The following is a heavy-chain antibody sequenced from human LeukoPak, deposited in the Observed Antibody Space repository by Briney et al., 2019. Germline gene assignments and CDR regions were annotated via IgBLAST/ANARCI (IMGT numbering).Heavy chain of an antibody. CDR1: GFTFRSYA. D-gene: IGHD2-21*02. V-gene: IGHV3-23*01. CDR2: IRERGDNT. J-gene: IGHJ6*02. CDR3: GSSTAHYYNYGMDV. Sequence: GGSLRLSCAASGFTFRSYAMSWVRQAPGKGLEWVSGIRERGDNTYYADPVKGRFSISRDKSKNTLYLQMNSLRAEDTAVYYCGSSTAHYYNYGMDVWGQGATVTVSS.